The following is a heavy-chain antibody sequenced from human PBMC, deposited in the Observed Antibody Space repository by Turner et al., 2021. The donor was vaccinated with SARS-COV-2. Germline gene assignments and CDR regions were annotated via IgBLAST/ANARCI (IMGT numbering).Heavy chain of an antibody. J-gene: IGHJ4*02. CDR1: GGSISSYY. CDR3: ASYYYDSSGYAYAFDY. D-gene: IGHD3-22*01. CDR2: IYYSGST. V-gene: IGHV4-59*13. Sequence: QVQLQESGPGLVNPSETLSLTCAVSGGSISSYYWSWIRQPRGKGLEWIGYIYYSGSTNYNPSLKSRVTISVDTSKNQFSLKLSSVTAADTAVYYCASYYYDSSGYAYAFDYWGQGTLVTVSS.